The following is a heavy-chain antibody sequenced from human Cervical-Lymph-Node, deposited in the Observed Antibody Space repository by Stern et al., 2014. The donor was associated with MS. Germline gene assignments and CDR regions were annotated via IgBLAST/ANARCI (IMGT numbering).Heavy chain of an antibody. J-gene: IGHJ2*01. D-gene: IGHD2-21*02. V-gene: IGHV1-69*01. Sequence: QVQLVESGAEVKKPGSSVKVSCKASGGTFSSYAISWVRQAPGQGLEWMGGTIPIFGTASYAQKFQGRVTITADESTSTAYMELSSLRSEDTAVYYCARRAYCGGDCYRYFDLWGRGTLVTVSS. CDR3: ARRAYCGGDCYRYFDL. CDR1: GGTFSSYA. CDR2: TIPIFGTA.